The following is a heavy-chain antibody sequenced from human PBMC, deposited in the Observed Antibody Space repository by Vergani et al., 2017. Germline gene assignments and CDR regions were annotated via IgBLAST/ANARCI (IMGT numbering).Heavy chain of an antibody. D-gene: IGHD6-13*01. J-gene: IGHJ6*03. Sequence: EVQLVESGGGLVQPGRSLRLSCAASGFTFDDYAMHWVRQAPGKGLEWVSGISWNSGSIGYADSVKGRFTISRDNAKNSLYLQMNSLRAEDTAVYYCAKDADTIAGTNYYYYYMDVWGKGTTVTVSS. CDR3: AKDADTIAGTNYYYYYMDV. V-gene: IGHV3-9*01. CDR2: ISWNSGSI. CDR1: GFTFDDYA.